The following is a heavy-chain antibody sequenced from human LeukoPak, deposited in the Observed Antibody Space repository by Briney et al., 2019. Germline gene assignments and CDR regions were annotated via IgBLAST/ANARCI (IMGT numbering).Heavy chain of an antibody. J-gene: IGHJ6*03. V-gene: IGHV4-34*01. CDR3: ARGWQGRTAYYYYMDV. CDR2: INHSGST. CDR1: GGSFSGYY. Sequence: SETLSLTCAVYGGSFSGYYWSWIRQPPGKGVEWIGEINHSGSTNYNPSLKSRVTISVDTSKNQFSLKLSSVTAADTAVYYCARGWQGRTAYYYYMDVWGKGTTVTVSS. D-gene: IGHD2-21*02.